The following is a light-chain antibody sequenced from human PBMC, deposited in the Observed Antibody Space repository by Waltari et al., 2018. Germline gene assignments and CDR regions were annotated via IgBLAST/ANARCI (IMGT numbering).Light chain of an antibody. CDR1: QSLLYTSDKNNY. J-gene: IGKJ4*01. V-gene: IGKV4-1*01. CDR3: QQYYTTRLT. CDR2: WAS. Sequence: DIVLTQSPDSLSVSLGERATINCKSSQSLLYTSDKNNYLAWFQHKRGQPPKLIIHWASAREPGVPDRFSGSGSGTDFTLTISSLQAEDVAVYYCQQYYTTRLTFGGGTNVEIK.